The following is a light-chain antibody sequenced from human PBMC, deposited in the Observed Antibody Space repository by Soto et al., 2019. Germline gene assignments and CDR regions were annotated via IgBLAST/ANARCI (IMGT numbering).Light chain of an antibody. V-gene: IGKV3-20*01. CDR3: QQYGSSVT. Sequence: EIVLTQSPRTLSLSPGERATLSCRASQSVRSSHLAWYQQMPGQAPRLLIYGASNRATGIPDRFSGSGSGTVFTLTISRLDPEDFAVYYCQQYGSSVTLGQGTRLEI. CDR2: GAS. J-gene: IGKJ5*01. CDR1: QSVRSSH.